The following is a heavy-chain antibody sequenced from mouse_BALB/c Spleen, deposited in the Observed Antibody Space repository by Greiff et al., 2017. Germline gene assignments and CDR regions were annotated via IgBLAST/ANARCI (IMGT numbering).Heavy chain of an antibody. V-gene: IGHV1-12*01. CDR3: AREGLRSWLAY. D-gene: IGHD2-4*01. Sequence: QVQLQQSGAELVRPGASVKMSCKASGYTFTSYNMHWVKQTPGQGLEWIGYINPGNGGTNYNQKFKGKATLTVDTSSSTAYMQISSLTSEDSAVYFCAREGLRSWLAYWGQGTPVTVSA. CDR2: INPGNGGT. CDR1: GYTFTSYN. J-gene: IGHJ3*01.